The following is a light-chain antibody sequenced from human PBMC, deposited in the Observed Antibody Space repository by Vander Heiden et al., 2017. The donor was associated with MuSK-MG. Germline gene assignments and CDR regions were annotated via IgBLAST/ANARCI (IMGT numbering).Light chain of an antibody. CDR2: DVS. J-gene: IGLJ1*01. V-gene: IGLV2-11*01. Sequence: QSALTHPRSVSGSPGQSATIPCTGTSSDVGGYNYVSWYQQHPGKAPKLMIYDVSKRPSGVPDRFSGSKSGNTASLTISGLQAEDEADYYCCSYAGSYVFGTGTKVTVL. CDR1: SSDVGGYNY. CDR3: CSYAGSYV.